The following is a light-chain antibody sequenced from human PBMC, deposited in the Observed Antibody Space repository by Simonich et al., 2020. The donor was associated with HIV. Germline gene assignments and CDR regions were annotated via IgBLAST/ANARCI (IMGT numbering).Light chain of an antibody. Sequence: IVLTQSPGTLSLSPGERATLSCRASQSVSSSYLAWYQQKPGKAPRLLIYDASSRATGIPDRFSGSRSGTDFTLPISRLEPEDFAVYYCQQYGSSPFTFGPGTKVDIK. CDR2: DAS. CDR1: QSVSSSY. J-gene: IGKJ3*01. V-gene: IGKV3-20*01. CDR3: QQYGSSPFT.